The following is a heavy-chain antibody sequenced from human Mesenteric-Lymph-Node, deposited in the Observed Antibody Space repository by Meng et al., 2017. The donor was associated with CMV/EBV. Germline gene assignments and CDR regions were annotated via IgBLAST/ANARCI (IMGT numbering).Heavy chain of an antibody. CDR3: ARAVVPSAQFGLDS. CDR1: GGSFTGNY. D-gene: IGHD2-2*01. CDR2: IIHSGDT. Sequence: CAVSGGSFTGNYWTWIRQPPGKGLEWIGEIIHSGDTSYNPSLKSRVTISVDTSKKQFSLKLDSVTAADTAVYYCARAVVPSAQFGLDSWGQGILVTVSS. V-gene: IGHV4-34*12. J-gene: IGHJ4*02.